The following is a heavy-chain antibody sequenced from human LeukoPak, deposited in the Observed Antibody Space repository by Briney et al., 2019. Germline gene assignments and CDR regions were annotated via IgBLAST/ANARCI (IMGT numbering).Heavy chain of an antibody. CDR1: GFTFSSYW. CDR2: ISSSSSYI. J-gene: IGHJ4*02. V-gene: IGHV3-21*01. CDR3: ARGELLLPFDY. Sequence: GGSLRLSCAASGFTFSSYWMNWVRQAPGKGLEWVSSISSSSSYIYYADSVKGRFTISRDNAKNSLYLQMNSLRAEDTAVYYCARGELLLPFDYWGQGTLVTVSS. D-gene: IGHD1-26*01.